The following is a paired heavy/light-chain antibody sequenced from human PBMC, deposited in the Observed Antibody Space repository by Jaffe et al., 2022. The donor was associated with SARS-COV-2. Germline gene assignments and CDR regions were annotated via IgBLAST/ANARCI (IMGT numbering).Light chain of an antibody. J-gene: IGKJ1*01. CDR1: QSISSY. Sequence: DIQMTQSPSSLSASVGDRVTITCRASQSISSYLNWYQQKPGKAPKLLIYAASSLQSGVPSRFSGSGSGTDFTLTISSLQPEDFATYYCQQSYSTPVTFGQGTKVEIK. CDR2: AAS. V-gene: IGKV1-39*01. CDR3: QQSYSTPVT.
Heavy chain of an antibody. J-gene: IGHJ6*03. CDR1: GGSFSGYY. CDR2: INHSGST. D-gene: IGHD6-19*01. CDR3: ARGRKEAVAGVGWVYYYYMDV. V-gene: IGHV4-34*01. Sequence: QVQLQQWGAGLLKPSETLSLTCAVYGGSFSGYYWSWIRQPPGKGLEWIGEINHSGSTNYNPSLKSRVTISVDTSKNQFSLKLSSVTAADTAVYYCARGRKEAVAGVGWVYYYYMDVWGKGTTVTVSS.